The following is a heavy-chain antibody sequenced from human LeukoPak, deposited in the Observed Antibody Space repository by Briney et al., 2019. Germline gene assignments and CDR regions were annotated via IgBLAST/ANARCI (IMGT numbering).Heavy chain of an antibody. D-gene: IGHD5-12*01. J-gene: IGHJ5*02. Sequence: GSLRLSCAASGFTFSSYSMNWVRQAPGKGLEWVSSISSSSYIYYADSVKGRFTISRDNAKNSLYLQMNSLRAEDTAVYYCARDPGYSGYDGGWFDPWGQGTLVTVSS. CDR3: ARDPGYSGYDGGWFDP. V-gene: IGHV3-21*01. CDR2: ISSSSYI. CDR1: GFTFSSYS.